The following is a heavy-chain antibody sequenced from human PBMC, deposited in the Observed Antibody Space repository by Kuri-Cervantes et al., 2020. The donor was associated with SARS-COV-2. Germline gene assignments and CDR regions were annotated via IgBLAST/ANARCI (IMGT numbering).Heavy chain of an antibody. CDR1: GFNFSSYE. Sequence: GESLKISCVASGFNFSSYEMNWVRQAPGRGPEWVSYISSSGSTIYYADSVKGRFTISRDNAKNSLYLQMSSLRVEDTAVYYCTRMSSGGSPDYWGQGTLVTVSS. CDR3: TRMSSGGSPDY. CDR2: ISSSGSTI. V-gene: IGHV3-48*03. D-gene: IGHD2-15*01. J-gene: IGHJ4*02.